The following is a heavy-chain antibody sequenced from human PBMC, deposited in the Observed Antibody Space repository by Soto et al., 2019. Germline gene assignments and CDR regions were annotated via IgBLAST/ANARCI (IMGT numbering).Heavy chain of an antibody. CDR1: GFTFSSYS. CDR3: ASWLQREHAYDI. D-gene: IGHD1-1*01. V-gene: IGHV3-48*04. J-gene: IGHJ3*02. Sequence: GGSLRLSCAASGFTFSSYSMNWVRQAPGKGLEWVSYISRSSSTIYYADLVRGRFTVSRDHLNNTVYLQMNDLRPDDTALYFCASWLQREHAYDIWGLGTMVTVSS. CDR2: ISRSSSTI.